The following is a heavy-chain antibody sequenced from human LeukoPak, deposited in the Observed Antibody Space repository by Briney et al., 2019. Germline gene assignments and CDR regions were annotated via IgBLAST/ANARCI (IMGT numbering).Heavy chain of an antibody. Sequence: GGSLRLSCAASGFTFSSYDMHWVRQATGKGLEWVSAIGTAGDTYYPGSVKGRFTISRENAKNSSYLQMNSLRAGDTAVYYCARGKQIGGWEFDYWGQGTLVTVSS. V-gene: IGHV3-13*01. CDR2: IGTAGDT. CDR1: GFTFSSYD. J-gene: IGHJ4*02. CDR3: ARGKQIGGWEFDY. D-gene: IGHD6-19*01.